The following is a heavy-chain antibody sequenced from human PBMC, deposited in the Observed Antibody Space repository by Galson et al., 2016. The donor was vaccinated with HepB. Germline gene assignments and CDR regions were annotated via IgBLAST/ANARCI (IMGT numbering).Heavy chain of an antibody. CDR2: ITSSSDTM. J-gene: IGHJ4*02. V-gene: IGHV3-48*02. D-gene: IGHD3-16*01. CDR1: GFTFSSYT. CDR3: ARDDYFRLGY. Sequence: LRLSCAASGFTFSSYTMHWVRQAPGKGLEWIAWITSSSDTMYYADSVKGRFTISRDNAKNSLYLEMNSLRDEDTAVYYCARDDYFRLGYWGQGTLVTVSS.